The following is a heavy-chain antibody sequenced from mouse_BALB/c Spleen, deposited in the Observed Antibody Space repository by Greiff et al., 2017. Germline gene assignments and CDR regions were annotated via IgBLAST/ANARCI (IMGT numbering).Heavy chain of an antibody. V-gene: IGHV5-12-2*01. J-gene: IGHJ4*01. Sequence: EVKLMESGGGLVQPGGSLKLSCAASGFTFSSYTMSWVRQTPEKRLEWVAYISNGGGSTYYPDTVKGRFTISRDNAKNTLYLQMSSLKSEDTAMYYCARLGYYDYYAMDYWGQGTSVTVSS. D-gene: IGHD2-3*01. CDR2: ISNGGGST. CDR3: ARLGYYDYYAMDY. CDR1: GFTFSSYT.